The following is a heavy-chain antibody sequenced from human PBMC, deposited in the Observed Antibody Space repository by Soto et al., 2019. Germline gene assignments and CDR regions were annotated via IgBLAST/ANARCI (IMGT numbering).Heavy chain of an antibody. Sequence: PSETLSLTCAVYGGSFSGYYWNWIRQPPGKGLEWIGEINHSGSTNYNPSLKSRVTILVDTSKNQFSLKLSSVTAADTAVYYCARPNSVFTEYFQHWGQGTLVTVSS. J-gene: IGHJ1*01. V-gene: IGHV4-34*01. CDR3: ARPNSVFTEYFQH. CDR1: GGSFSGYY. CDR2: INHSGST.